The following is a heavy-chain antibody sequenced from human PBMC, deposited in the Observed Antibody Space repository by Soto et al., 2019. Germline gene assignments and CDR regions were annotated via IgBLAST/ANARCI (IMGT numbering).Heavy chain of an antibody. CDR1: GDSVSTNSAT. D-gene: IGHD2-8*01. V-gene: IGHV6-1*01. CDR3: ARLIGNSWLDS. Sequence: QVQLQQSGPGLVKPSQTLSLTCAISGDSVSTNSATWDWIRQSPSRGLEWLGRTYYRSKWDNDYALTVNARVTXNXDTSNNQFSLQLNSVTPGDTAVYYCARLIGNSWLDSWGQGTLVTVSS. CDR2: TYYRSKWDN. J-gene: IGHJ5*01.